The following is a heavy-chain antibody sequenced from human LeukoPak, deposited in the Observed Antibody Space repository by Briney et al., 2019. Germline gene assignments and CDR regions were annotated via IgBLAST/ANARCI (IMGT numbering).Heavy chain of an antibody. CDR3: ARDEGATGPDAFDI. J-gene: IGHJ3*02. D-gene: IGHD1-26*01. V-gene: IGHV4-34*01. CDR2: INHSGST. CDR1: GGSFSGYY. Sequence: SETLSLTCAVYGGSFSGYYWSWIRQPPGKGLEWIGEINHSGSTNYNPSLKSRVTISVDTSKNQFSLKLSSVTAADTAVYYCARDEGATGPDAFDIWGQGTMVTVSS.